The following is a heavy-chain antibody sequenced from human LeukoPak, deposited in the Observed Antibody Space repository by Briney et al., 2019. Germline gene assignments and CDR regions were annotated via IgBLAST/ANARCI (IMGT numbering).Heavy chain of an antibody. CDR2: INPSGTGT. V-gene: IGHV1-46*01. Sequence: ASVKVSCKASGYTFTSYDINWVRQAPGQGLEWMGVINPSGTGTSYAQKFQGRVTMTRDMSTSTVYMELSSLRSEDTAIYYCAREGRGVPGAIAAVKGFDYWGQGTLVTVSS. J-gene: IGHJ4*02. CDR1: GYTFTSYD. D-gene: IGHD6-13*01. CDR3: AREGRGVPGAIAAVKGFDY.